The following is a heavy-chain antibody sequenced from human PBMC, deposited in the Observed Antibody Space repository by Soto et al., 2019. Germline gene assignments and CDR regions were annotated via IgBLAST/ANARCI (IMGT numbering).Heavy chain of an antibody. V-gene: IGHV1-18*01. D-gene: IGHD2-21*01. CDR1: GYSFNTYG. Sequence: QVHLVQSGGGVKQPGASVIVSCKTSGYSFNTYGISWVRQAPGQGLEWMGWISVYSGATTYAHNFRDRVTMSTDTLTATAHLDLRNLTSDDTAVYYCARGGGVNAIWNPWGQGTLVIVSS. CDR2: ISVYSGAT. CDR3: ARGGGVNAIWNP. J-gene: IGHJ5*02.